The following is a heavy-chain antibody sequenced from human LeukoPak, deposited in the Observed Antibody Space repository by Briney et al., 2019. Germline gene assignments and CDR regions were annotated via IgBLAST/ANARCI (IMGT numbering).Heavy chain of an antibody. Sequence: SETLSLTCTVSGGSISSYYWSWIRQPPGKGLEWIGYIYYSGSTNYNPSLKSRVTISVDTSKNQFSLKLSSVTAADTAVHYCARARSDYYGSGSYYEYYYYMDVWGKGTTVTVSS. D-gene: IGHD3-10*01. J-gene: IGHJ6*03. V-gene: IGHV4-59*01. CDR2: IYYSGST. CDR1: GGSISSYY. CDR3: ARARSDYYGSGSYYEYYYYMDV.